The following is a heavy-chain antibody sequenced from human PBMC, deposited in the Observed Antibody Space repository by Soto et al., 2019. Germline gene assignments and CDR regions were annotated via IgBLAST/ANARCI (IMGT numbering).Heavy chain of an antibody. J-gene: IGHJ4*02. Sequence: QVQLVQSGAEVKKPGASVKISCKASGYTFTSYGISWVRQAPGQGLEWMGWISAYNGNTNYAQKLQGRGTMTTDTSTSTAYMELRSLRSDDTAVYYCARDSVDFWSGYYIDYWGQGTLVTVSS. CDR1: GYTFTSYG. V-gene: IGHV1-18*01. D-gene: IGHD3-3*01. CDR3: ARDSVDFWSGYYIDY. CDR2: ISAYNGNT.